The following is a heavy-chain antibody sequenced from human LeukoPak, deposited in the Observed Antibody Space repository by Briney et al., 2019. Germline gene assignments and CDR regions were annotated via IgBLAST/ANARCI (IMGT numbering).Heavy chain of an antibody. Sequence: SETLSLTCTVSGGSISSSSYYWGWIRQPPGKGLEWIGSIYYSGSTYYNPSLKSRVTISVDTSKNQFSLKLSSVTAADTAVYYCARVLYDFWSGYLIYYYYGMDVWGQGTTVTVSS. CDR1: GGSISSSSYY. V-gene: IGHV4-39*01. J-gene: IGHJ6*02. CDR2: IYYSGST. D-gene: IGHD3-3*01. CDR3: ARVLYDFWSGYLIYYYYGMDV.